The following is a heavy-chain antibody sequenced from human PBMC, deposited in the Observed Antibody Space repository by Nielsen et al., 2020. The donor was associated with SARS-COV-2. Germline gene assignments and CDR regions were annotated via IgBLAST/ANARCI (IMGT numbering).Heavy chain of an antibody. CDR1: GFTFSSYS. Sequence: GESLKTSCAASGFTFSSYSMNWVRQAPGKGLEWVSSISSSSSYIYYADSVKGRFTISRDNAKNSLYLQMNSLRAEDTAVYYCARSSAGDYYYYYYMDVWGKGTTVTVSS. CDR3: ARSSAGDYYYYYYMDV. V-gene: IGHV3-21*01. CDR2: ISSSSSYI. D-gene: IGHD6-13*01. J-gene: IGHJ6*03.